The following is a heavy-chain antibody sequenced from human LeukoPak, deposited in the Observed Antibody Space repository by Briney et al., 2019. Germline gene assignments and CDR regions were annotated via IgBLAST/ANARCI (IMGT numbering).Heavy chain of an antibody. J-gene: IGHJ4*02. CDR2: IYYSGST. CDR3: ARRVVAARPFDY. D-gene: IGHD6-6*01. CDR1: GGSISSSGYY. V-gene: IGHV4-39*01. Sequence: KSSETLSLTCTVSGGSISSSGYYWGWIRQPPGKGLEWIVSIYYSGSTYYNPALKSRVTISVYTSKNQFSLKLSSVTAADTAVYYCARRVVAARPFDYWGQGTLVTVSS.